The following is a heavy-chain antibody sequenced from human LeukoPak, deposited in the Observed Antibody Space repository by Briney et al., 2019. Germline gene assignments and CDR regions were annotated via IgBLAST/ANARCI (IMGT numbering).Heavy chain of an antibody. CDR2: IYTSGST. V-gene: IGHV4-4*07. CDR1: GGSISSYY. J-gene: IGHJ5*02. D-gene: IGHD6-13*01. Sequence: PSETLSLTCTVSGGSISSYYWSWIRQPAGKGLEWIGRIYTSGSTNYNPSLKSRVTMSVDTSKNQFSLKLSSVTAADTAVYYCARDTTAAPYNWFDPWGQGTLVTVSS. CDR3: ARDTTAAPYNWFDP.